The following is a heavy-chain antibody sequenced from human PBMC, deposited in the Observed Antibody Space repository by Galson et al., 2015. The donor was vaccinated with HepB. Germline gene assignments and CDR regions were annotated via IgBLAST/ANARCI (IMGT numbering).Heavy chain of an antibody. CDR1: GFTFSSYA. CDR3: AREYYDSSGYLDY. J-gene: IGHJ4*02. D-gene: IGHD3-22*01. Sequence: LRLSCAASGFTFSSYALHWVRQAPGKGLEWVAVISYDGSNKYYADSVKGRFTISRDNSKSTLYLQMNSLRAEDTAVYYCAREYYDSSGYLDYWGQGTLVTVSS. CDR2: ISYDGSNK. V-gene: IGHV3-30*04.